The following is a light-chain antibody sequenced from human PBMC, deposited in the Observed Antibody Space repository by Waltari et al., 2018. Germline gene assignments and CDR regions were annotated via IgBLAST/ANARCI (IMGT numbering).Light chain of an antibody. CDR2: EDY. Sequence: KFMLTQPHSVSESPGKTVTISCTGSGGSIATNYLQWYQQRPGSAPILLIFEDYQRPSGIPGRFSGSIDTSSNSASLTISGLKTEDEADYFCQSYDRTDWVFGGGTKLTVL. V-gene: IGLV6-57*02. CDR3: QSYDRTDWV. CDR1: GGSIATNY. J-gene: IGLJ3*02.